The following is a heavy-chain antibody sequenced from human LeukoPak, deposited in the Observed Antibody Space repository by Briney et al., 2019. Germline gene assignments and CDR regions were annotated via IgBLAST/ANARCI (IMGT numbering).Heavy chain of an antibody. D-gene: IGHD3-9*01. CDR2: ISYDGSNK. Sequence: GGSLRLSCAASGFTFSSYAMHWVRQAPGKGLEWVAVISYDGSNKYYADSVKGRFTISRDNSKNTLYLQMNSLRAEDTAVYYCARDPLRYFDWLYDYYYYGMDVWGQGTTVTVSS. CDR3: ARDPLRYFDWLYDYYYYGMDV. V-gene: IGHV3-30-3*01. CDR1: GFTFSSYA. J-gene: IGHJ6*02.